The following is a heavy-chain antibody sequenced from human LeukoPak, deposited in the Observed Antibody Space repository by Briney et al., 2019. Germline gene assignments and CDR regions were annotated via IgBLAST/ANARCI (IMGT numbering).Heavy chain of an antibody. CDR2: IKRETDGGTI. J-gene: IGHJ4*02. D-gene: IGHD6-19*01. V-gene: IGHV3-15*01. Sequence: GGSLRLSCAASGFTLNNAWMSWVRQAPGKGLEWLGRIKRETDGGTIDYAAPVKGRFTISRDDSRNTLYLQMNSLRAEDTAVYYCAKGTALAVTREQDYWGQGTLVTVSS. CDR1: GFTLNNAW. CDR3: AKGTALAVTREQDY.